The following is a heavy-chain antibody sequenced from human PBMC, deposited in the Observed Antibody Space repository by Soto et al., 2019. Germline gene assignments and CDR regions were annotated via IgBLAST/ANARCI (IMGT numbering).Heavy chain of an antibody. Sequence: PTHTLSLTCEISVGRVSRSSSSSNWIRQSPSRGPEWLGRTYYRSKWNTDSAVSMKNRITITPDTSKNLFSLQLDSVTPEDTAVYYCARQPRATLALYGLDVWGQGTTVTVSS. J-gene: IGHJ6*02. CDR3: ARQPRATLALYGLDV. V-gene: IGHV6-1*01. CDR2: TYYRSKWNT. CDR1: VGRVSRSSSS.